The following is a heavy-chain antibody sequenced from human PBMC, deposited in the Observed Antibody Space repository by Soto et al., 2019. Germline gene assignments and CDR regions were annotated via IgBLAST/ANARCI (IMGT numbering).Heavy chain of an antibody. CDR3: AKAGAIAAAGTCDP. V-gene: IGHV3-30*18. D-gene: IGHD6-13*01. CDR1: GFTFSSYG. CDR2: ISYDGSNK. Sequence: GGSQRLSCAASGFTFSSYGMHWVRQAPGKGLEWVAVISYDGSNKYYADSVKGRFTISRDNSKNTLYLQMNSLRAEDTAVYYCAKAGAIAAAGTCDPWGQRTLVIVSS. J-gene: IGHJ5*02.